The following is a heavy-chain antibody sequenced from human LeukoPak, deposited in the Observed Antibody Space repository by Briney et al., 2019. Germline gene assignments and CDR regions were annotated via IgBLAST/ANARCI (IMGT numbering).Heavy chain of an antibody. CDR1: GGSFSGYY. V-gene: IGHV4-34*01. CDR2: INHSGST. D-gene: IGHD6-6*01. Sequence: SETLSLTCAVYGGSFSGYYWSWTRQPPGKGLEWIGEINHSGSTNYNPSLKSRVTVSVDTSKNQFSLKLSSVTAADTAVYYCARAPGYSSSSGGLDPWGQGTLVTVSS. J-gene: IGHJ5*02. CDR3: ARAPGYSSSSGGLDP.